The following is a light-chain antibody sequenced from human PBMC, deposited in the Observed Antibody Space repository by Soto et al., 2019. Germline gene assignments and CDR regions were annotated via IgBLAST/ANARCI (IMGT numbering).Light chain of an antibody. CDR2: DTY. CDR1: NSNIGNNY. CDR3: AAWDNNLSAVV. V-gene: IGLV1-51*01. J-gene: IGLJ2*01. Sequence: QSVLTQPPSVSAAPGQKVTISCSGGNSNIGNNYVSWYQQLPGAAPKLLIYDTYKRPSGIPDRFSGSKSGASATLDIAGIQTGDEADYYCAAWDNNLSAVVFGGGTQLTVL.